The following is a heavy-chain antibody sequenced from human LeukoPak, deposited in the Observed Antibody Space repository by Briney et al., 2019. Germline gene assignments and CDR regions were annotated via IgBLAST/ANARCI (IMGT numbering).Heavy chain of an antibody. CDR1: GFTFSSYA. V-gene: IGHV3-23*01. D-gene: IGHD3-22*01. Sequence: PGGSLRLSCAASGFTFSSYAMSWVRQAPGKGLEWVSAISGSGGSTYYADSVKGRCTISRDNSKNTLYLQMNSLRAEDTAVYYCAKTGPYYYDSSGYQTHPPFDYWGQGTLVTVSS. J-gene: IGHJ4*02. CDR2: ISGSGGST. CDR3: AKTGPYYYDSSGYQTHPPFDY.